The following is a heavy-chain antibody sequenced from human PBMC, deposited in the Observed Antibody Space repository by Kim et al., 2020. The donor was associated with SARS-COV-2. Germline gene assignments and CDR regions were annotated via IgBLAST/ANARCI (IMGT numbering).Heavy chain of an antibody. CDR1: GFTFSSYW. Sequence: GGSLRLSCAASGFTFSSYWMNWVRQAPGKGLVWVSRIKSDEITTTYADSVKGRFTISRDNAKNTLYLQLNSLRAEDTAVYYCARDPDLRGNNDADDWGQGTLVTVSS. J-gene: IGHJ4*02. CDR2: IKSDEITT. V-gene: IGHV3-74*01. CDR3: ARDPDLRGNNDADD. D-gene: IGHD5-18*01.